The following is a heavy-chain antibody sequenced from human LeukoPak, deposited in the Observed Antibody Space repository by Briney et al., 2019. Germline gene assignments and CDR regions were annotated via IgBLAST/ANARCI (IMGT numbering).Heavy chain of an antibody. CDR1: GFTFSSYA. CDR2: ISGSGDIT. CDR3: AKDGRTYYYGSGSYFGWFDP. J-gene: IGHJ5*02. Sequence: GGSLRLSCAASGFTFSSYAMSWVLQAPGKGLEWVSSISGSGDITYFADSVKGRFTISRDNSKNTVYLQMNSLRVEDTAVYYCAKDGRTYYYGSGSYFGWFDPWGQGTLVTVSS. V-gene: IGHV3-23*01. D-gene: IGHD3-10*01.